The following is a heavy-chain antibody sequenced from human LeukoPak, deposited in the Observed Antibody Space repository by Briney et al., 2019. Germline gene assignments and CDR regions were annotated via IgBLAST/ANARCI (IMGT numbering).Heavy chain of an antibody. J-gene: IGHJ5*02. D-gene: IGHD5-18*01. CDR1: GGSISSYY. Sequence: PSETLSLTCTVSGGSISSYYWSWIRQPPGKGLEWIGYIYYSGSTNYNPSLKSRVTISVDTSKNQFSLKLSSVTAADTAVYYCARVRYSYGHNWFDPWGQGTLVTVSS. CDR3: ARVRYSYGHNWFDP. CDR2: IYYSGST. V-gene: IGHV4-59*01.